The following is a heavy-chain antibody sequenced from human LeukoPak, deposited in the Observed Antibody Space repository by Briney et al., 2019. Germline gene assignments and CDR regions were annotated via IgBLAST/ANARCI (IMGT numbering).Heavy chain of an antibody. J-gene: IGHJ4*02. V-gene: IGHV5-51*01. CDR3: ARHYYGSGSSGQNDY. CDR1: GYSFTSYW. Sequence: GESLKISCKGSGYSFTSYWIGWVRQMPGKGLEWMGIIYPAHSDTRYSPSFQGQVTISADKSISTAYLQWSSLKASDTAMYYCARHYYGSGSSGQNDYWGQGTLVTVSS. CDR2: IYPAHSDT. D-gene: IGHD3-10*01.